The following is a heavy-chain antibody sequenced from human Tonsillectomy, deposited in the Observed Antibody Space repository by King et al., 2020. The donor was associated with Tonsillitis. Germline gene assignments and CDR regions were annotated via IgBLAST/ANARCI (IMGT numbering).Heavy chain of an antibody. CDR2: IRTKANSYAT. CDR3: TRRVVVAAMGMDV. Sequence: VQLVESGGGLVQPGGSLKLSCAASGFTFSGSATHWVRQASGKGLEWVGRIRTKANSYATVYAASVKGRFTISRNDSKNTAYLQMNSLKTEDTAVYYCTRRVVVAAMGMDVWGQGTTVTVSS. D-gene: IGHD2-15*01. J-gene: IGHJ6*02. CDR1: GFTFSGSA. V-gene: IGHV3-73*01.